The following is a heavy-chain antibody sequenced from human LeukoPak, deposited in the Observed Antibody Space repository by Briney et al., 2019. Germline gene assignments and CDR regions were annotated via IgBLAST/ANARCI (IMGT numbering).Heavy chain of an antibody. Sequence: GGSLRLSCAASGFTFSSYAMSWVRQAPGKGLEWVSAISGSGGSTYYADSVKGRFTITRDNSKNTLYLQMNSLRAEDTAVYYCAKGPYYGSGGTIDYWGQGTLVTVSS. CDR3: AKGPYYGSGGTIDY. CDR1: GFTFSSYA. J-gene: IGHJ4*02. D-gene: IGHD3-10*01. V-gene: IGHV3-23*01. CDR2: ISGSGGST.